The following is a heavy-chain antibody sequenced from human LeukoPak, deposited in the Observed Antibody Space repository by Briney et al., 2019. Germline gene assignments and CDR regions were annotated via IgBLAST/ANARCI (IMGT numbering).Heavy chain of an antibody. CDR3: ANRGRFYFDY. V-gene: IGHV3-74*01. D-gene: IGHD7-27*01. Sequence: PGGSLRLSCAASGFTFSSYWMHWVRQAPGKGLVWVSRINSDGSGIAYAGSVKGRFTISRDNAKNTLYLQMNSLRAEDTAVYYCANRGRFYFDYWGQGTLVTVSS. J-gene: IGHJ4*02. CDR2: INSDGSGI. CDR1: GFTFSSYW.